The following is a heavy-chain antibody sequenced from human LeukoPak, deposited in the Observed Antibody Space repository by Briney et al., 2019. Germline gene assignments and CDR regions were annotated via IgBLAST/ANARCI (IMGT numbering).Heavy chain of an antibody. D-gene: IGHD1-26*01. J-gene: IGHJ4*02. CDR2: ISYSGT. Sequence: SETLSLTCTVSGGSISISNYYWGWIRQPPGRGLEWIGSISYSGTYYNPSLKSRLTISVDTSKNHFSLNLGSVTAADTAVYYCARRTSSPVGAIDYWGQGTLVTVSS. CDR1: GGSISISNYY. V-gene: IGHV4-39*01. CDR3: ARRTSSPVGAIDY.